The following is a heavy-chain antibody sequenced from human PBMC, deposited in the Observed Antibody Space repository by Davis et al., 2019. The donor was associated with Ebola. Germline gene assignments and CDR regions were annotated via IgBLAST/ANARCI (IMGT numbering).Heavy chain of an antibody. CDR2: ISYDGSNK. J-gene: IGHJ4*02. V-gene: IGHV3-30-3*01. Sequence: PGGSLRLSCAASGFTFSSYAMHWVRQAPGKGLEWVAVISYDGSNKYYADSVKGRFTISRDNSKNTLYLQMNSLRAEDTAVYYCANLDYGGNSGFDYWGQGTLVTASS. CDR3: ANLDYGGNSGFDY. D-gene: IGHD4-23*01. CDR1: GFTFSSYA.